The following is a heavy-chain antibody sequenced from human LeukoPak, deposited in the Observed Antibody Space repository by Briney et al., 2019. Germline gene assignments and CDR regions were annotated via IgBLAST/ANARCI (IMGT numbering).Heavy chain of an antibody. V-gene: IGHV3-23*01. CDR1: GFTFSSYG. CDR3: ARGGYYGSGTYYSPTSPH. CDR2: INGSGDNT. J-gene: IGHJ4*02. D-gene: IGHD3-10*01. Sequence: GFLRLSCATSGFTFSSYGMTWVRPAPGKGLEWVSSINGSGDNTYYADSVKGRFTFSRDNSKDTLYLQMDSLRAEDTAVYYCARGGYYGSGTYYSPTSPHWGQGTLVTVPS.